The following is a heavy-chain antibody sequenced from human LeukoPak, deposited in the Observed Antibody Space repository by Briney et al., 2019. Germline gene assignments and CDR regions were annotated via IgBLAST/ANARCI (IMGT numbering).Heavy chain of an antibody. V-gene: IGHV3-7*01. D-gene: IGHD3-3*01. Sequence: GGSLRLSCAASGFTFSSYWMSWVRQAPGKGLEWVANIKQDGGEQSYVDPVKGRFTISRNNAKHSLFPQMNRLRAEDTAVYYCASVWWSGYFRFDYWGREPWSPST. CDR2: IKQDGGEQ. CDR1: GFTFSSYW. J-gene: IGHJ4*02. CDR3: ASVWWSGYFRFDY.